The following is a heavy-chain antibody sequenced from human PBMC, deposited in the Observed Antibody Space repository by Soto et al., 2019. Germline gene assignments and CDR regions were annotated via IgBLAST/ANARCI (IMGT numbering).Heavy chain of an antibody. CDR2: MNPNSGNT. D-gene: IGHD3-16*02. V-gene: IGHV1-8*01. CDR1: GYTFTSYD. CDR3: ASVGGGVHLGELSLTKGGTYDAFDI. J-gene: IGHJ3*02. Sequence: QVQLVQSGAEVKKPGASVKVSCKASGYTFTSYDINWVRQATGQGLEWMGGMNPNSGNTGYAQKFQGRVTMTRNTSISTAYMELSSLSSEVTAVYYCASVGGGVHLGELSLTKGGTYDAFDIWGQGTMVTVSS.